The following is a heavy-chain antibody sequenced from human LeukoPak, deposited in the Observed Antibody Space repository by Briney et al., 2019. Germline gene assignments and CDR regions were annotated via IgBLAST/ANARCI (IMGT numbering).Heavy chain of an antibody. J-gene: IGHJ4*02. D-gene: IGHD1-26*01. V-gene: IGHV4-4*02. CDR1: GGSISRTNW. Sequence: SGTLSLTCAVSGGSISRTNWWSWVRQSPGQGLEWIGEISLSGHTNYNPSLQSRVTMSLDESKNQVSLDLASVTDADTAVYYCSRESGAFSPFGYWGQGTLVTVHS. CDR3: SRESGAFSPFGY. CDR2: ISLSGHT.